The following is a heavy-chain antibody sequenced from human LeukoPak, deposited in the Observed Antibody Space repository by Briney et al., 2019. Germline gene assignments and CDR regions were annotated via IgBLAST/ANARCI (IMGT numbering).Heavy chain of an antibody. CDR1: GFTFSSYW. CDR3: ARVRGGYCSGGSCYYYFFDY. V-gene: IGHV3-7*03. CDR2: IKQDGSEK. Sequence: GGSLRLSCAASGFTFSSYWMSWVRQAPGKGLEWVANIKQDGSEKYYVDSVKGRFTISRVNAKNSLYLQMNSLRAEDTAVYYCARVRGGYCSGGSCYYYFFDYWGQGTLVTVSS. J-gene: IGHJ4*02. D-gene: IGHD2-15*01.